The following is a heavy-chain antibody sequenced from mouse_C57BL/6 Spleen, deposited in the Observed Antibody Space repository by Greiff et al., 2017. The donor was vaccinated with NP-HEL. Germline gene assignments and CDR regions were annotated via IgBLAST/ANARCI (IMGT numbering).Heavy chain of an antibody. CDR1: GFTFSDYG. CDR3: ARDDYYGSRAFDY. Sequence: EVQRVESGGGLVKPGGSLKLSCAASGFTFSDYGMHWVRQAPEKGLEWVAYISSGSSTIYYADTVKGRFTISRDNAKNTLFLQMTSLRSEDTAMYYCARDDYYGSRAFDYWGQGTTLTVSS. J-gene: IGHJ2*01. CDR2: ISSGSSTI. V-gene: IGHV5-17*01. D-gene: IGHD1-1*01.